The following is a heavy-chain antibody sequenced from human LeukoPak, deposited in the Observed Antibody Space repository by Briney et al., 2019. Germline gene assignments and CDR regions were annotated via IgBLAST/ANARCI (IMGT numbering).Heavy chain of an antibody. V-gene: IGHV3-7*04. CDR2: IKQDGSEK. J-gene: IGHJ4*02. CDR1: GFTFSSYW. D-gene: IGHD2-2*01. CDR3: ARDRGYCSSTSCYPDY. Sequence: GGSLRLSCAASGFTFSSYWMSWVRQAPGKGREWVANIKQDGSEKYYVDSVKGRFTISRDNAKNSLYLQMNRLSAEDTAVYYCARDRGYCSSTSCYPDYWGQGTLVTVSS.